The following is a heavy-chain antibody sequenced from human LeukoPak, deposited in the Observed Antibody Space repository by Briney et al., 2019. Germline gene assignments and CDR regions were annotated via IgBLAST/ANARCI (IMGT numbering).Heavy chain of an antibody. CDR2: ISGSGGGA. CDR3: AKTTTGYSSGRYPGWPVDY. CDR1: GFTFSSYA. Sequence: GGSLRLSCAASGFTFSSYAVSWVRQAPGRGLEWVSAISGSGGGAYYADSVKGRFTISSDNSKKTLYLQMNSLSTEDTAVYYCAKTTTGYSSGRYPGWPVDYWGQGTLVTVSS. J-gene: IGHJ4*02. V-gene: IGHV3-23*01. D-gene: IGHD6-19*01.